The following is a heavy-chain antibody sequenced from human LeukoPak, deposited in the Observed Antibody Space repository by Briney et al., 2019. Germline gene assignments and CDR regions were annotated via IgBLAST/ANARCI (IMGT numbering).Heavy chain of an antibody. V-gene: IGHV4-61*02. CDR2: IYPSGST. J-gene: IGHJ4*02. CDR1: GASIISGSYY. Sequence: PSDTLSLTCTVSGASIISGSYYWSWIRQPAGKGLEWIRRIYPSGSTNYNPSLKSRVTISVDTSKNQFSLKLNSVTAADTAVYYCARSTGSSGWRYFDYWGQGTLVTVSS. D-gene: IGHD6-19*01. CDR3: ARSTGSSGWRYFDY.